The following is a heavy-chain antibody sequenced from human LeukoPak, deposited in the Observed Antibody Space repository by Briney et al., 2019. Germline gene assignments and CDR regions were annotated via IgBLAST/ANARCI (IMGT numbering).Heavy chain of an antibody. V-gene: IGHV3-23*01. Sequence: PGGSLRLSCAASGFTFSTYAMSWVRQAPGKGLEWVSAISGSGGSTYYADSVKGRFTISRDNSKNTVYLQMNSLRPEDTAVYFCASPYNGTHSYLDSWGQGTLVTVSS. D-gene: IGHD1-1*01. CDR2: ISGSGGST. CDR1: GFTFSTYA. CDR3: ASPYNGTHSYLDS. J-gene: IGHJ4*02.